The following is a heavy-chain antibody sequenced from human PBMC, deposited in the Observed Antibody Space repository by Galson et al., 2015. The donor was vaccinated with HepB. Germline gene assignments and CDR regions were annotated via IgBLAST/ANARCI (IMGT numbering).Heavy chain of an antibody. D-gene: IGHD3-22*01. CDR2: FDPEDGET. CDR3: ATSRTRPPLAYYYDSSGYYGTKGWFDP. J-gene: IGHJ5*02. CDR1: GYTLTELS. V-gene: IGHV1-24*01. Sequence: SVKVSCKVSGYTLTELSMHWVRQAPGKGLEWMGGFDPEDGETIYAQKFQGRVTMTEDTSTDTAYMELSSLRSEDTAVYYCATSRTRPPLAYYYDSSGYYGTKGWFDPWGQGTLVTVSS.